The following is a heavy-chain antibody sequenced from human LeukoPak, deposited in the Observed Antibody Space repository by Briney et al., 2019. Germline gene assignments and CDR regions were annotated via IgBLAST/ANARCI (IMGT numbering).Heavy chain of an antibody. D-gene: IGHD3-10*01. CDR1: GGSISSYY. Sequence: SETLSLTCTVSGGSISSYYWSWIRQPPGKGLEWIGYIYYSGSTNYNPSLKSRVTISVDTSKNQFSLKLSSVTAADTAVYYCARVGGARGTYYYYYMDVWGKGTTVTVSS. CDR2: IYYSGST. V-gene: IGHV4-59*01. J-gene: IGHJ6*03. CDR3: ARVGGARGTYYYYYMDV.